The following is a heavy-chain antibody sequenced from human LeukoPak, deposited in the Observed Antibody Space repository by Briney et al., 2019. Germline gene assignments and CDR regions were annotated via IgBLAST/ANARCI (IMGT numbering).Heavy chain of an antibody. Sequence: GGSLRLSCAASGFTFSSYAMYWVRQAPGKGLEWVSGIFGSGGSTHYADSVKGRFTISRDNSKNTVYLQMNSLRAEDTAIYYCATYVKWAAGDVWGQGTTVSVSS. CDR3: ATYVKWAAGDV. D-gene: IGHD1-26*01. CDR2: IFGSGGST. V-gene: IGHV3-23*01. CDR1: GFTFSSYA. J-gene: IGHJ6*02.